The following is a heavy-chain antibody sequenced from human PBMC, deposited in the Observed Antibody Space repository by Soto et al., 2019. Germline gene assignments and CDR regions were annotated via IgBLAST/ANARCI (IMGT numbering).Heavy chain of an antibody. J-gene: IGHJ5*02. D-gene: IGHD3-10*01. V-gene: IGHV2-5*02. CDR1: GFSLRTTGAG. Sequence: QITLKESGPTLVKPTETLTLTCTFSGFSLRTTGAGVGWIRQPPGKALEWLALLYWDDDKTYSPSLQNRLTITKDTSKNQVILTMTNMDPVDTATYSCVSGSSPSWFDPWGQGTLVTISS. CDR3: VSGSSPSWFDP. CDR2: LYWDDDK.